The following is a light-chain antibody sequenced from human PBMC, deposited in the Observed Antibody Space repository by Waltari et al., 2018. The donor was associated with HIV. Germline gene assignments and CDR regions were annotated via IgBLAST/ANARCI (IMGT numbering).Light chain of an antibody. CDR2: DVT. Sequence: SALTQPPSASESHGHSVAITCTGPSNAIGTYNFVSCYQHHPGKAPKLLIYDVTRRPPVIPDRFSGTKSGYTASLTVSDLQVEDEADYYCVSYTEKDTFLLFGGGTKLAV. CDR1: SNAIGTYNF. CDR3: VSYTEKDTFLL. V-gene: IGLV2-8*01. J-gene: IGLJ2*01.